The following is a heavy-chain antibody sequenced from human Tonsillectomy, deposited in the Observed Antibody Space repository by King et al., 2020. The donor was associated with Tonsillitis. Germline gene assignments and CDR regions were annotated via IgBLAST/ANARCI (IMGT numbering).Heavy chain of an antibody. CDR2: ITYDGSNK. Sequence: VQLVESGGGVVQPGRSLRLSCAASGFTFSRYGMHWVRQAPGKGLDWVGVITYDGSNKYYADSVKGRFTISRDNSNNTVYLQMNSLSADDTAVYYCAKSRPEAYGMDVWGPGPAVTVSS. D-gene: IGHD6-6*01. V-gene: IGHV3-30*18. CDR1: GFTFSRYG. J-gene: IGHJ6*02. CDR3: AKSRPEAYGMDV.